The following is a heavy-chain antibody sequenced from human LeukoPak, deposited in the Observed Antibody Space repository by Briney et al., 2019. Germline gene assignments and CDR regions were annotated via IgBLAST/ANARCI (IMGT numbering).Heavy chain of an antibody. CDR2: IHSSGMT. J-gene: IGHJ4*01. D-gene: IGHD2-15*01. V-gene: IGHV4-4*07. CDR3: ARAPSGWGGICTFDW. Sequence: SETLSLTCTVSGGSINGLFWSWIRQAPGEGLEWIVRIHSSGMTNYNPSLKSRVTLSLDTSKNQFSLNLTSVTPADTAVYYCARAPSGWGGICTFDWWGQGNLVTVSS. CDR1: GGSINGLF.